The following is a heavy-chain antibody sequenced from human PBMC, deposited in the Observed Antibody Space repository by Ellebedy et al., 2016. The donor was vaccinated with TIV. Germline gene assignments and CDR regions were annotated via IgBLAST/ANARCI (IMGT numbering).Heavy chain of an antibody. J-gene: IGHJ4*02. CDR2: IVGSGP. D-gene: IGHD5-18*01. Sequence: PGGSLRLSCAASGFTFSPYSMAWVRQAPGKGLEWVSGIVGSGPQKYADSVKGRFTISRDSSKRTVDLQMNGLRAEDTAIYCCAKDRTSGDGYWVFDNWGQGTLVSVSS. V-gene: IGHV3-23*01. CDR3: AKDRTSGDGYWVFDN. CDR1: GFTFSPYS.